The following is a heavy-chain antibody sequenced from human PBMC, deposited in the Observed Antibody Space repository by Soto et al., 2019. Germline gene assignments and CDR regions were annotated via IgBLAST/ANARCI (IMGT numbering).Heavy chain of an antibody. J-gene: IGHJ2*01. CDR1: GFTFSSYW. CDR2: INPDGRGT. D-gene: IGHD1-26*01. V-gene: IGHV3-74*01. CDR3: ARVGQGAWYFDL. Sequence: EVQLVESGGGLVQPGGSLTLSCAASGFTFSSYWMHWVRQAPGKGVVWVSRINPDGRGTNDTDSEKSRFTTSRDNAKNTLYLQMNSLRPEDTAVYYCARVGQGAWYFDLWGRGTLVTVSS.